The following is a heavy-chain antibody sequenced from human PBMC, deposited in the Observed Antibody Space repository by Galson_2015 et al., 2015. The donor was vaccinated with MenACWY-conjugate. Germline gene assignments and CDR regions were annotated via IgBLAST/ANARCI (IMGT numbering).Heavy chain of an antibody. Sequence: SLRLSCTASGVTLSNAWMTWVRQAPGKGLEWVGRIKSKTHSGTPDYAAPVNGRFTISRDDSRNTVYLEMNGLKAEDTGLYYCTTDYFGQYFFDSWGQGTPVTVSS. D-gene: IGHD2/OR15-2a*01. CDR1: GVTLSNAW. J-gene: IGHJ4*02. CDR2: IKSKTHSGTP. CDR3: TTDYFGQYFFDS. V-gene: IGHV3-15*01.